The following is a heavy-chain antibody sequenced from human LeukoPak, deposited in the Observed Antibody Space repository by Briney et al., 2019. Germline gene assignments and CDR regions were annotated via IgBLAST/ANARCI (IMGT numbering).Heavy chain of an antibody. CDR3: ARGGWSHDY. CDR2: IYSSGST. Sequence: SETLSLTCSVSGGSVSSDSYFWNWVRQPPGKGLEWIGYIYSSGSTNYNRSLKSRVTISLDTSKNQFSLKLSSVTPADTAVYFCARGGWSHDYWGQGTLVTVFS. J-gene: IGHJ4*02. V-gene: IGHV4-61*01. D-gene: IGHD2-15*01. CDR1: GGSVSSDSYF.